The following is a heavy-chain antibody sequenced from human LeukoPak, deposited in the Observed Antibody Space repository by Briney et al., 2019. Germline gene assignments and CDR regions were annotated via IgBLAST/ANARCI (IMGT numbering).Heavy chain of an antibody. V-gene: IGHV3-74*01. Sequence: GGSLRLSCAASGFTFSTYWMHWVRQAPGEGLVWVSRIHTDGSSTNYADSVRGRFTISRDNAKNTLYLQMDSLRAEDTAVYYCARGTTVIRSALDIWGQGTMVTVSS. CDR2: IHTDGSST. D-gene: IGHD4-17*01. J-gene: IGHJ3*02. CDR3: ARGTTVIRSALDI. CDR1: GFTFSTYW.